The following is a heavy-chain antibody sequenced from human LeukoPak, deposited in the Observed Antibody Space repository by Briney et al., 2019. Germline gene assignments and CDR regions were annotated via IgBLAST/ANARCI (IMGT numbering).Heavy chain of an antibody. V-gene: IGHV3-30*03. CDR1: GFTFSSYG. J-gene: IGHJ4*02. CDR2: ISYDGSNK. CDR3: ARGGPIQLWLPDY. Sequence: GSLRLSCAASGFTFSSYGMHWVRQAPGKGLEWVAVISYDGSNKYYADSVKGRFTISRDNSKNTLYLQMNSLRAEDTAVYYCARGGPIQLWLPDYWGQGTLVTVSS. D-gene: IGHD5-18*01.